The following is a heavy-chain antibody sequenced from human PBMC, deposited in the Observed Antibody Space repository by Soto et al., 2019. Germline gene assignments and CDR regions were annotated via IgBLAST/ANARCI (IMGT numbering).Heavy chain of an antibody. CDR1: GGSFSGYY. V-gene: IGHV4-34*01. D-gene: IGHD6-6*01. Sequence: PSETLSLTCAVYGGSFSGYYWTWIRQPPGTGLEWIGEINHSGSTNYNPSLKSRVTISVDTSKDQFSLKLTSVTAADTAVYYCARGHSIGIYEAPDFDYWGQGTLVTVSS. CDR3: ARGHSIGIYEAPDFDY. CDR2: INHSGST. J-gene: IGHJ4*02.